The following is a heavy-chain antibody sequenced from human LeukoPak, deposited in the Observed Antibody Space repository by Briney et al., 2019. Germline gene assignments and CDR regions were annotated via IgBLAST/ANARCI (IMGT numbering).Heavy chain of an antibody. CDR2: ISAYNGNT. CDR3: ARDYYDSRHHAFDI. V-gene: IGHV1-18*01. CDR1: GGTFSSYA. Sequence: ASVKVSCKASGGTFSSYAISWVRQAPGQGLEWMGWISAYNGNTNYAQKLQGRVTMTTDTSTSTAYMELRSLRSDDTAVYYCARDYYDSRHHAFDIWGQGTMVTVSS. D-gene: IGHD3-22*01. J-gene: IGHJ3*02.